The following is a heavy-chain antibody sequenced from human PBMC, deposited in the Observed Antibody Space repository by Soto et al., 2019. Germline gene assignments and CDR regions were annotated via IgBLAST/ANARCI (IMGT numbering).Heavy chain of an antibody. CDR2: IYYTGST. CDR3: AEAPTSAYSVF. Sequence: PSETLSLTCTGSSGSISTYYWSWIRQPPGKGLEWIGYIYYTGSTNYNPSLKTRVAISMDTSKNQFSLNLSSVTAADTAVYYCAEAPTSAYSVFGGLGTLLTVS. D-gene: IGHD2-21*01. J-gene: IGHJ4*01. CDR1: SGSISTYY. V-gene: IGHV4-59*01.